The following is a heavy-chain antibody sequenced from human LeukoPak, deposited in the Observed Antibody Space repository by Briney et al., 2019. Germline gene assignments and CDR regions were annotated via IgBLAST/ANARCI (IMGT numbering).Heavy chain of an antibody. V-gene: IGHV3-21*01. CDR2: ISSSSSYI. J-gene: IGHJ4*02. D-gene: IGHD5-12*01. Sequence: PGGSLRLSCAASGFTFSSYAMSWVRQAPGKGLEWVSSISSSSSYIYYADSVKGRFTISRDNAKNSLYLQMNSLRAEDTAVYYCARDPYSGYDLWGGFVNYWGQGTLVTVSS. CDR1: GFTFSSYA. CDR3: ARDPYSGYDLWGGFVNY.